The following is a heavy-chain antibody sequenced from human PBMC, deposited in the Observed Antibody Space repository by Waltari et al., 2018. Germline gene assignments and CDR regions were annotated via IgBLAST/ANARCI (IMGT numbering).Heavy chain of an antibody. CDR2: IDQDGSEK. J-gene: IGHJ2*01. CDR1: GFQCNKYR. V-gene: IGHV3-7*01. Sequence: EAQLVESGGNWVRPGGSSRLPCATAGFQCNKYRMSWGRQDPRKGLEWVAHIDQDGSEKFYLDSVTGRFTIARDNARNSLYLQMNYLRVDDTAIYFCVRTSNTDSSYRPFHLWGRGTLVRVSS. CDR3: VRTSNTDSSYRPFHL. D-gene: IGHD5-18*01.